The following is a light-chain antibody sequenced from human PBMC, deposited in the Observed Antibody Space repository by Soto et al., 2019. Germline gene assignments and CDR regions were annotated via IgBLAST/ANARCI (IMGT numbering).Light chain of an antibody. CDR2: GAS. CDR1: QSVSSN. J-gene: IGKJ1*01. Sequence: EIVMTQSPAALSVSPGERATLSCRASQSVSSNLAWYQQKPGQAPRLLIYGASTRAAGIPDRFSGGGSGTDFTLTINRLEPDDFAVYYCQQFGYSLWTFGQGTKVDIK. CDR3: QQFGYSLWT. V-gene: IGKV3D-15*01.